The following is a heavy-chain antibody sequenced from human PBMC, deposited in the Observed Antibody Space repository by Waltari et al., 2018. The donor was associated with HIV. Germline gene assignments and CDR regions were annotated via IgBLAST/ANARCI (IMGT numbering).Heavy chain of an antibody. V-gene: IGHV4-34*01. D-gene: IGHD3-3*01. Sequence: QVQLQQWGAGLLQPSETLSLPCAVYGGSFSGYYWSWIRQPPGKGLEWIGEINHSGSTNYNPSLKSRVTISVDTSKNQFSLKLSSVTAADTAVYYCARGQDYDFWSGYYYDYWGQGTLVTVSS. J-gene: IGHJ4*02. CDR3: ARGQDYDFWSGYYYDY. CDR2: INHSGST. CDR1: GGSFSGYY.